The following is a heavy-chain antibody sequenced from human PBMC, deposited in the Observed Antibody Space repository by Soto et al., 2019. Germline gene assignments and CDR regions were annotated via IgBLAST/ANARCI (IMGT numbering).Heavy chain of an antibody. V-gene: IGHV4-59*01. Sequence: QVQLQESCPGLVKPSETLSLTCTVSGGSISPYYWSWIRQPPGKGLEWIGYVYYSGNTNYNPSLASRFTITVDTSRNRFSLNLTSATAADTAVYYCARKGAAASYAHYYMDVWGRGTAVTVSS. J-gene: IGHJ6*03. CDR2: VYYSGNT. CDR1: GGSISPYY. D-gene: IGHD6-13*01. CDR3: ARKGAAASYAHYYMDV.